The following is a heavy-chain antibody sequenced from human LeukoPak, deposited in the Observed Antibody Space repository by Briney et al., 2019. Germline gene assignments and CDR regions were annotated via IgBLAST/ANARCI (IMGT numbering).Heavy chain of an antibody. V-gene: IGHV3-21*01. J-gene: IGHJ6*02. Sequence: GGSLRLSCLASGFSFNSYTMNWVREAPGKGLEWVSTISPVSTYTWYAESVKGRFTISRDNPKTSLYLQMDSLRAEDTAVYYCVRDVSRRIGMDVWGQGTTVTVSS. D-gene: IGHD2/OR15-2a*01. CDR1: GFSFNSYT. CDR3: VRDVSRRIGMDV. CDR2: ISPVSTYT.